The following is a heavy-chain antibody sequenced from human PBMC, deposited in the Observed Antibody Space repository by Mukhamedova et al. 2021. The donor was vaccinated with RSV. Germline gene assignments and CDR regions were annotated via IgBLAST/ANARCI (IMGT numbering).Heavy chain of an antibody. CDR3: ARGYSSGYDY. V-gene: IGHV3-7*04. J-gene: IGHJ4*02. D-gene: IGHD6-19*01. Sequence: GKGRFTISRDNTKDSLYLQMNNLRAEDTALYYCARGYSSGYDYWGQGTLVTVSS.